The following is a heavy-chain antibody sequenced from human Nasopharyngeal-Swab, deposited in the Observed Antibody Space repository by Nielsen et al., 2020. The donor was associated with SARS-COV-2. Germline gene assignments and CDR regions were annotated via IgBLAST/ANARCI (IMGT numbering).Heavy chain of an antibody. V-gene: IGHV3-11*04. Sequence: WIRQPPGKGLEWVSYISSSGSTIYYADSVKGRFTISRDNAKNSLYLQMNSLRAEDTAVYYCASSPFNSHCSSTSCYARVVNWFDPWGQGTLVTVSS. CDR2: ISSSGSTI. J-gene: IGHJ5*02. CDR3: ASSPFNSHCSSTSCYARVVNWFDP. D-gene: IGHD2-2*01.